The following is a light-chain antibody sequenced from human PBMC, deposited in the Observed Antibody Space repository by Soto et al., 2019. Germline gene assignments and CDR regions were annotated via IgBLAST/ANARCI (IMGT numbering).Light chain of an antibody. V-gene: IGKV3-11*01. CDR2: DAS. Sequence: EIVMTQSPATLSVSPGERATLSCRASERVSSNLAWYQQKPVQAPSLLIYDASNRATGIPARFSGSGSGTDFTLTISSLEPEDFAVYYCQQRSNWPPWTFGQGTKVDIK. CDR3: QQRSNWPPWT. CDR1: ERVSSN. J-gene: IGKJ1*01.